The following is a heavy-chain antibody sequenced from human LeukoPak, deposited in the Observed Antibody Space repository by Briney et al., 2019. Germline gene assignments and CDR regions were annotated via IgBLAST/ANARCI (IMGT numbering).Heavy chain of an antibody. CDR3: AREAYDSNSLAFDI. J-gene: IGHJ3*02. V-gene: IGHV3-66*02. CDR1: GFTVSTNY. CDR2: IYSGGST. D-gene: IGHD3-22*01. Sequence: PGGSLRLSCAASGFTVSTNYMSWVRQAPGKGLEGVSVIYSGGSTYYSDSVKGRFTISRDNSKNTLYLQMNSLRAEDTAVYYCAREAYDSNSLAFDIWGQGTMVTVSS.